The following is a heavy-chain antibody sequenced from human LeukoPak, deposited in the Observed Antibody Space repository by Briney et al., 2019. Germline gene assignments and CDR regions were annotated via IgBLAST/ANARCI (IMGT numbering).Heavy chain of an antibody. D-gene: IGHD3-16*01. CDR2: ISSSGSTI. J-gene: IGHJ4*02. CDR1: GFTFSSYE. V-gene: IGHV3-48*03. CDR3: AREFGATPDY. Sequence: GGSLRLSCAASGFTFSSYEMNWVRQAPGKGLEWVSYISSSGSTIYYADSVKGRFTISRDNAKNSLYLRMNSLRAEDTAVYYCAREFGATPDYWGQGTLVTVSS.